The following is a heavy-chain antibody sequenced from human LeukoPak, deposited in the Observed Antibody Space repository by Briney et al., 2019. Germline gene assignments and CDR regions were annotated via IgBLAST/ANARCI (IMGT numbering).Heavy chain of an antibody. D-gene: IGHD3-16*01. J-gene: IGHJ5*02. Sequence: ASVKVSCEASGYTFTTYGIGWVRQAPGQGLEWMGWISGYNGNTNYAQKFQGRVTMTTDTSTSTAYMELRSLRSDDTAVYYCARTSHESVLYWSDPWGPETVLNVSS. CDR3: ARTSHESVLYWSDP. CDR2: ISGYNGNT. CDR1: GYTFTTYG. V-gene: IGHV1-18*01.